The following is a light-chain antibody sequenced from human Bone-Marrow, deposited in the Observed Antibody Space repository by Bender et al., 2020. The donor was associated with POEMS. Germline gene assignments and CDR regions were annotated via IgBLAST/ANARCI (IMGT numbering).Light chain of an antibody. J-gene: IGLJ2*01. CDR1: DLGDKY. CDR3: QAWDTYSVI. Sequence: SYEVTPPPSVSVSPGQTASIICSGDDLGDKYVAWYQQKPGQSPVLVIYQDTKRPSGTPERFSGSNSGNTATLTISGTQAMDEADYYCQAWDTYSVIFGGGTKLTVL. CDR2: QDT. V-gene: IGLV3-1*01.